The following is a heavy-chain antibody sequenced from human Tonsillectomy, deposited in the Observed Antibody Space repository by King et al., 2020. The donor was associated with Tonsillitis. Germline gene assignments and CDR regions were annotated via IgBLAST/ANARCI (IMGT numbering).Heavy chain of an antibody. D-gene: IGHD2-15*01. J-gene: IGHJ6*02. CDR2: ISYDGSNK. V-gene: IGHV3-30-3*01. CDR3: ARDGWWEQTTYYYYGMAV. CDR1: GFTFSSYA. Sequence: QVQLVESGGGVVQPGRSLRLSCAASGFTFSSYAMHWVRQAPGKGLEWVAVISYDGSNKYFADSVKGRFTISRDNSKNTLYLQMNSLRAEDTAVYYCARDGWWEQTTYYYYGMAVWGQGTTVTVSS.